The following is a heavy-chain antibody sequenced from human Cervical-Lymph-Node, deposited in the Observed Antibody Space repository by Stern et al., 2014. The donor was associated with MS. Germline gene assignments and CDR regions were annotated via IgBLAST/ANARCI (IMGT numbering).Heavy chain of an antibody. D-gene: IGHD2-15*01. V-gene: IGHV1-69*02. CDR3: ARGSCSGGSCYRTISDY. J-gene: IGHJ4*02. Sequence: QVQLVHSGAEVKKPGSSVKVSCKASGGTFSSYTISWVRQAPGQGLEWMGRIIPILGIANYAQKFQGRVTITADKSTSTAYMELSSLRSEDTAVYYCARGSCSGGSCYRTISDYWGQGTLVTVSS. CDR1: GGTFSSYT. CDR2: IIPILGIA.